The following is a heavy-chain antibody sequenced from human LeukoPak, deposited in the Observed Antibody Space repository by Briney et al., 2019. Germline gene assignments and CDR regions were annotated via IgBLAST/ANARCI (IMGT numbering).Heavy chain of an antibody. J-gene: IGHJ4*02. CDR1: GYSISSGCY. Sequence: PSETLSLICTVSGYSISSGCYWGWVRQAPGKGLGWVSLIYSGGSTYYADSVKGRFTISRDNSKNTLYLQMNSLRAEDTAVYYCASYSSLDYWGQGALVTVSS. CDR3: ASYSSLDY. D-gene: IGHD6-19*01. CDR2: IYSGGST. V-gene: IGHV3-66*01.